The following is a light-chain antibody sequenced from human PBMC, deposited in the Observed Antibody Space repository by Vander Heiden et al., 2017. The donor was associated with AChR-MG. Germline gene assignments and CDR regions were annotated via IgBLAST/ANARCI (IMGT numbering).Light chain of an antibody. CDR1: QSVRSY. CDR2: DAS. V-gene: IGKV3-11*01. CDR3: QQRSNWPAIT. Sequence: EIVLTQSPATLSLSPGERATLSCRASQSVRSYLAWYQQKPGQGPRLLIYDASNRATGIPARFSGSGSGTDFTLTISSLEPEDFAVYYCQQRSNWPAITFDQGTRLEIK. J-gene: IGKJ5*01.